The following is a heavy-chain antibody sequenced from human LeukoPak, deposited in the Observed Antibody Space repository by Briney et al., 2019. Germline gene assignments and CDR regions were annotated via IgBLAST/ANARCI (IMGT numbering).Heavy chain of an antibody. J-gene: IGHJ4*02. CDR3: AKTYRARGYTYGYFDY. Sequence: PSETLSLTCTVSGVSVSSSDYYWGWIRQPPGKGLEWIGSIYYNGNTYHNPSLKSRVTISVDTSKNQSSLKLSSVTAADTAVYYCAKTYRARGYTYGYFDYWGQGTLVTVSS. CDR1: GVSVSSSDYY. CDR2: IYYNGNT. V-gene: IGHV4-39*01. D-gene: IGHD5-18*01.